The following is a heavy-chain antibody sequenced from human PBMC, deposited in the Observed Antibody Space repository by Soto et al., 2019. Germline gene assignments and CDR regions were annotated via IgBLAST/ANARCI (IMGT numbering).Heavy chain of an antibody. Sequence: QVQLVESGGGVVQPGRSLRLSCAASGFTFSSYGMHWVRQAPGKGLEWVAVISYDGSNKYYADSVKGRFTISRDNSKNTLYLQMNSLRAEDTAVYYCAGDYYEGRGNDYWGQGTLVTVSS. CDR2: ISYDGSNK. CDR1: GFTFSSYG. CDR3: AGDYYEGRGNDY. V-gene: IGHV3-30*03. J-gene: IGHJ4*02. D-gene: IGHD3-22*01.